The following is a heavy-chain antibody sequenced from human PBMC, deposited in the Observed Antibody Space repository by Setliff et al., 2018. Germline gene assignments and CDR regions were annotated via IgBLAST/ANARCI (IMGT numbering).Heavy chain of an antibody. CDR1: GYDFTDHY. Sequence: ASVKVSCKASGYDFTDHYLHWLRQAPGQGPEWMGWMNPNTGATGYAQKFQGRVIMTRSASLSSAYMELTNLTPDDTAVYFCARGRLAWGIDYWGQGTLVTVSS. CDR2: MNPNTGAT. J-gene: IGHJ4*02. D-gene: IGHD3-16*01. V-gene: IGHV1-8*02. CDR3: ARGRLAWGIDY.